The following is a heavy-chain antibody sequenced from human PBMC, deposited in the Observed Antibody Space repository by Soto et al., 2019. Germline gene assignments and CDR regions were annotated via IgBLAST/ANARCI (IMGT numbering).Heavy chain of an antibody. D-gene: IGHD6-13*01. Sequence: SVKVSCKASGGTFSSYAISWVRQAPGQGLEWMGGTFPMFGKANYAQKFQGRVTISADKSTSTAYMELSSLTSEDTAVYYCATVDISTWIDGMDVWGQGTTVTVS. CDR1: GGTFSSYA. J-gene: IGHJ6*02. CDR2: TFPMFGKA. V-gene: IGHV1-69*06. CDR3: ATVDISTWIDGMDV.